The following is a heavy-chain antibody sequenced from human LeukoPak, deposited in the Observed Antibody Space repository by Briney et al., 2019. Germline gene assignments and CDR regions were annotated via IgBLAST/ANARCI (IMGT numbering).Heavy chain of an antibody. J-gene: IGHJ4*02. D-gene: IGHD2-15*01. CDR2: IGGRGDGI. V-gene: IGHV3-48*01. CDR3: AREIPGRIAADC. Sequence: GGSLRLSCAASGFTFSDYSMNWVRQAPGKGLEWISYIGGRGDGISYADSVKGRFIVSRDDAKNSLFLQMNRLRGEDTAIYLCAREIPGRIAADCWGQGTLVTVSS. CDR1: GFTFSDYS.